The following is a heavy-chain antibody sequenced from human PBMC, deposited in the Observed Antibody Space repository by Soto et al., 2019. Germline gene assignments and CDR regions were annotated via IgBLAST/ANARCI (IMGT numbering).Heavy chain of an antibody. CDR2: TSYDGSNK. CDR3: AKCFLGFSLKYYFDY. D-gene: IGHD3-16*01. Sequence: QVQLVESGGGVVQPGRSLRLSCAASGFTFSSYGMHWVRQAPGKGLEWVALTSYDGSNKYYADSVKGRFTISRDNSKNTLYLQMNSLRAEDTAVYYCAKCFLGFSLKYYFDYWGQGTLVTVSS. V-gene: IGHV3-30*18. CDR1: GFTFSSYG. J-gene: IGHJ4*02.